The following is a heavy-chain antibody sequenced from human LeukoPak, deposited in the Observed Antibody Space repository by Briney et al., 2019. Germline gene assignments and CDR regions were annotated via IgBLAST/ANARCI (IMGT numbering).Heavy chain of an antibody. V-gene: IGHV3-30-3*01. CDR1: GFTLTSYS. Sequence: GRSLRLSRPASGFTLTSYSIHWVCQAPGKGLEWVAFISYDVSNKYYADSVKGRFTISRDNSKNTVYLQMNSLRAEDTALYYCARDYYGSGSYGYFDYWGQGTLVTVSS. CDR2: ISYDVSNK. D-gene: IGHD3-10*01. J-gene: IGHJ4*02. CDR3: ARDYYGSGSYGYFDY.